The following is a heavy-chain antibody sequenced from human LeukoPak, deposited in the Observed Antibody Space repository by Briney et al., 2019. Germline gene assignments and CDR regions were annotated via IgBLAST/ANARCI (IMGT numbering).Heavy chain of an antibody. CDR1: GFTFSSYS. CDR3: ARDQRGSSWYP. V-gene: IGHV3-21*01. D-gene: IGHD6-13*01. CDR2: ISSSSSSI. J-gene: IGHJ5*02. Sequence: GGSLRLSCAASGFTFSSYSMNWVRQAPGKGLEWVSSISSSSSSIYSADSVKGRFTISRDNAKNSLYLQMNSLRAEDTAVYYCARDQRGSSWYPWGQGTLVTVSS.